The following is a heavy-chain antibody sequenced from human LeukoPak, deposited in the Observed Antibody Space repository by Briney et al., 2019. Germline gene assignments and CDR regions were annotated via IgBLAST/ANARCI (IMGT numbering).Heavy chain of an antibody. J-gene: IGHJ4*02. CDR1: GGTFSSYA. D-gene: IGHD1-26*01. CDR2: IIPIFGTA. CDR3: ARDQGMVGATNGVFDY. V-gene: IGHV1-69*13. Sequence: SVKVSCKASGGTFSSYAISWVRQAPGQGLEWMGGIIPIFGTANYAQKFQGRVTITADESTSTAYMELSSLRSEDTAVYYCARDQGMVGATNGVFDYWGQGTLVTVSS.